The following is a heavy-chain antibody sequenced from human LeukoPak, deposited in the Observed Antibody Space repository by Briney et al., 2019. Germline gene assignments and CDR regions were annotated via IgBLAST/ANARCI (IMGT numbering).Heavy chain of an antibody. Sequence: PGGSLRLSCAASGFTFSTYAISWVRQTPTKGLEWVSAIGDDGATTYYADSVKGRFTISRDNSKNTLYLQMNSLRAEDTAVYYCAKGVSGWPYYFDYWGRGTLVTVSS. CDR2: IGDDGATT. CDR1: GFTFSTYA. V-gene: IGHV3-23*01. CDR3: AKGVSGWPYYFDY. D-gene: IGHD6-19*01. J-gene: IGHJ4*02.